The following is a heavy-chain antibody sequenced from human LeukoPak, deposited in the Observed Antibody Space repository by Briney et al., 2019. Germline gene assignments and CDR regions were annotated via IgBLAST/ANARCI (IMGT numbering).Heavy chain of an antibody. CDR1: GGSFSRYY. Sequence: SETLSLTCAVYGGSFSRYYWSWIRQPPGKGLEWIGEINHSGSTNYNPSLKSRVTISVDTSKNQFSLKLSSVTAADTAVYYCARLARTHRSGWSSGFDWLIDYWGQGTLVTVSS. CDR2: INHSGST. J-gene: IGHJ4*02. V-gene: IGHV4-34*01. CDR3: ARLARTHRSGWSSGFDWLIDY. D-gene: IGHD6-19*01.